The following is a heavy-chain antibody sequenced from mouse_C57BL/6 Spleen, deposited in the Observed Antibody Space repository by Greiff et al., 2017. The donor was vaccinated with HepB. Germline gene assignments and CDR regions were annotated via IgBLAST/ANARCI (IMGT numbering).Heavy chain of an antibody. V-gene: IGHV1-55*01. D-gene: IGHD1-1*01. CDR2: IYPGSGST. CDR3: SRATTVVAPYWYFDV. CDR1: GYTFTSYW. J-gene: IGHJ1*03. Sequence: QVQLQQPGAELVKPGASVKMSCKASGYTFTSYWITWVKQRPGQGLEWIGDIYPGSGSTNYNEKFKSKATLTVDTSSSTAYMQLSSLTSEDSAVYYGSRATTVVAPYWYFDVWGTGTTVTVSS.